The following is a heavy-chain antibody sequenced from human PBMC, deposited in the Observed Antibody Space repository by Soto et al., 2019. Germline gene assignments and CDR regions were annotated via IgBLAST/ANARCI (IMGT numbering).Heavy chain of an antibody. CDR1: GFTFSNAW. CDR2: IKSKTDGGTT. CDR3: TTVSGGYYIWDYYYYMDV. Sequence: GGSLRLSCAASGFTFSNAWMSWVRQAPGKGLEWVGRIKSKTDGGTTDYAAPVKGRFTISRDDSKNTLYLQMNSLKTEDTAVYYCTTVSGGYYIWDYYYYMDVWGKGTTVTVSS. V-gene: IGHV3-15*01. D-gene: IGHD3-3*01. J-gene: IGHJ6*03.